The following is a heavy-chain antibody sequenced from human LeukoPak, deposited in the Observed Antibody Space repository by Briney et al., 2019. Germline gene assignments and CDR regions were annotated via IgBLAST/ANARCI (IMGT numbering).Heavy chain of an antibody. CDR1: GFIFDDYD. V-gene: IGHV3-20*01. J-gene: IGHJ6*03. CDR2: INWNGGST. D-gene: IGHD4-17*01. CDR3: ARARVTIDNSSYMDV. Sequence: PGGSLRLSCAASGFIFDDYDMSWVGQAPGKGLEWVAGINWNGGSTDYADSVKGRFTMSRDKGKNSLYLQMNSLRAEDTALYHCARARVTIDNSSYMDVWGKGTPVTISS.